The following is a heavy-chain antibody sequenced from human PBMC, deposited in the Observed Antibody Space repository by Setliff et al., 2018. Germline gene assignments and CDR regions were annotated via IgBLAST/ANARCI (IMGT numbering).Heavy chain of an antibody. V-gene: IGHV4-61*02. D-gene: IGHD2-8*01. Sequence: TLSLTCIVSGGSISSATSYWNWIRQPAGKELEWIGRIYAIRSTNYNPSHKSRATISGDTSNDRLSLRLTSVTAADTAVYYCARGWVLGAFDIWGQGTMVTVSS. J-gene: IGHJ3*02. CDR2: IYAIRST. CDR1: GGSISSATSY. CDR3: ARGWVLGAFDI.